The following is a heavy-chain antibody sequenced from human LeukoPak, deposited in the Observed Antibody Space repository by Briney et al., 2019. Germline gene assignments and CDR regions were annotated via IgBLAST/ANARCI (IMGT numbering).Heavy chain of an antibody. J-gene: IGHJ4*02. D-gene: IGHD1-26*01. CDR2: IIPIFGTA. CDR1: GGTFSSYA. Sequence: SVKVSCKASGGTFSSYAISWVRQAPGQGLEWMGRIIPIFGTANYAQKFQGRVTITTDESTSTAYMELSSLRSEDTAVYYCAKAPSRNSGSYYFDYWGQGTLVTVSS. V-gene: IGHV1-69*05. CDR3: AKAPSRNSGSYYFDY.